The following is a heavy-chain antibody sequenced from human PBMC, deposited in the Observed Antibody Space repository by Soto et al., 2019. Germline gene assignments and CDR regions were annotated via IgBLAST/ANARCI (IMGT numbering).Heavy chain of an antibody. CDR2: ISSSGTYT. V-gene: IGHV3-11*06. J-gene: IGHJ6*02. CDR1: GFTFSDYY. Sequence: QVQLVESGGGLVKPGGSLRLSCAASGFTFSDYYMSWIRQAPGKGLEWLAYISSSGTYTNYADSVEGRFSISSDIVNNSQSLQMNSLRANHTAVYYGARVLYYYTSGTDYGMDIWGQGTTVTVSS. D-gene: IGHD3-10*01. CDR3: ARVLYYYTSGTDYGMDI.